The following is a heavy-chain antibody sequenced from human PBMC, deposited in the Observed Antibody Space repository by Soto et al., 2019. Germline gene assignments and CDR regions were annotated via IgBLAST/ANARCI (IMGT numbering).Heavy chain of an antibody. J-gene: IGHJ4*02. CDR1: GYTFTGYY. D-gene: IGHD3-9*01. V-gene: IGHV1-2*04. CDR3: AREAPDDYDILTGPFDY. Sequence: GASVKVSCKASGYTFTGYYMHWVRQAPGQGLEWMGWINPNSGGTNYAQKFQGWVTMTRDTSISTAYMELSRLRSDDTAVYYCAREAPDDYDILTGPFDYWGQGTLVTVSS. CDR2: INPNSGGT.